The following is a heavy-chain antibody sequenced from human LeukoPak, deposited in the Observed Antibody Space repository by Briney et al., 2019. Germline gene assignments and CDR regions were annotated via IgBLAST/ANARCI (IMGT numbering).Heavy chain of an antibody. Sequence: SETLSLTCTVSGGSISSYYWSWIRQPAGKGLEWIGRIYTSGSTNYNPSLKSRVTMSVDTSKNQFSLKLSSVTAADTAVYYCAREVDHNCYDSTLGAFDIWGQGTMVTVSS. D-gene: IGHD3-22*01. J-gene: IGHJ3*02. V-gene: IGHV4-4*07. CDR1: GGSISSYY. CDR2: IYTSGST. CDR3: AREVDHNCYDSTLGAFDI.